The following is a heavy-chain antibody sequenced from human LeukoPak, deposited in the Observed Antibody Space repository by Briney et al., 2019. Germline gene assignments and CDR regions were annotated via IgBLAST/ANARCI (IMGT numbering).Heavy chain of an antibody. CDR3: ARFLADITPVDP. CDR2: IIPILGIA. J-gene: IGHJ5*02. Sequence: ASVKVSCKASGGTFSSYTISWVRQAPGQGLEWMGRIIPILGIANYAQRFQGRVTITADKSTSTAYMELSSLRSEDTAVYYCARFLADITPVDPWGQGTLVTVSS. V-gene: IGHV1-69*02. CDR1: GGTFSSYT. D-gene: IGHD3-9*01.